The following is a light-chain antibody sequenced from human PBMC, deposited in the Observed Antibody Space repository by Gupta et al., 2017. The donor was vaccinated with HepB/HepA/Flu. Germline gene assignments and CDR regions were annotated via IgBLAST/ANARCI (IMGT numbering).Light chain of an antibody. V-gene: IGLV4-69*01. J-gene: IGLJ3*02. Sequence: QLMLTQSPSASASLGASVQLTCTLSSGHSTHAIAWHQQQPEKAPPYMMSLDGDGSHTKGDEIPDRFSGSSSAAERYPTIASRQAEDDSYYYCQTWDTDLWVFGGGTKLTVL. CDR1: SGHSTHA. CDR3: QTWDTDLWV. CDR2: LDGDGSH.